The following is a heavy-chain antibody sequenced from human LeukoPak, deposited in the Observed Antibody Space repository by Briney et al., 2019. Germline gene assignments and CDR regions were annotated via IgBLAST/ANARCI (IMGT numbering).Heavy chain of an antibody. Sequence: GGSLRLSCEVPGLTFSRYWMHWVRQAPGKGLECVAKVSGDRRRTDYAESANGRFAVSRDDARNSLHLDMSSLRADDTAMYYCVRGTFDWKGVDFWGQGSLVTVSS. D-gene: IGHD1-1*01. V-gene: IGHV3-7*01. J-gene: IGHJ4*02. CDR3: VRGTFDWKGVDF. CDR2: VSGDRRRT. CDR1: GLTFSRYW.